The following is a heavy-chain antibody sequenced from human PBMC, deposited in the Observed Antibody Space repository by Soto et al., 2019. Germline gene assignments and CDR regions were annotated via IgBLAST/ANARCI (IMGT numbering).Heavy chain of an antibody. CDR3: ARGHISSTKNWLDP. J-gene: IGHJ5*02. V-gene: IGHV1-24*01. D-gene: IGHD6-6*01. Sequence: GASVKVSCKVSGYTLTELSMHWVRQAPGKGLEWMGGFDPEDGETIYAQTLQGRVTMTWDTSISTAYMELSSLRFEDTAMYYCARGHISSTKNWLDPWGQGTLVTVSS. CDR1: GYTLTELS. CDR2: FDPEDGET.